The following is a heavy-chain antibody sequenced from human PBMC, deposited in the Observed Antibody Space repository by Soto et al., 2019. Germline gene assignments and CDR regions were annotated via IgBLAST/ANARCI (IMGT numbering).Heavy chain of an antibody. CDR2: IHYSGST. J-gene: IGHJ6*02. Sequence: PSETLSLTCTVSGGSISSGGYYWSWIRQHPGKGLEWIGYIHYSGSTYYNPSLKSRVTISVDTSKNQFSLKLSSVTAADTAVYYCAGDSPKEWSYSSAKYYYGMDVWGQGTTVTVSS. CDR1: GGSISSGGYY. D-gene: IGHD3-3*01. V-gene: IGHV4-31*03. CDR3: AGDSPKEWSYSSAKYYYGMDV.